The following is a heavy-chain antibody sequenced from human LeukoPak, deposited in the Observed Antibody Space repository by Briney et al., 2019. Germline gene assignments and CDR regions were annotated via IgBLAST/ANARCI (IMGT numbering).Heavy chain of an antibody. CDR1: GFTFSSYA. J-gene: IGHJ4*02. CDR3: ARGWSGDY. D-gene: IGHD6-13*01. V-gene: IGHV3-53*01. CDR2: IYSGGST. Sequence: PGGSLRLSCAASGFTFSSYAMSWVRQAPGKGLEWVSVIYSGGSTYYADSVKGRFTISRDNSKNTLYLQMNSLRAEDTAVYYCARGWSGDYWGQGTLVTVSS.